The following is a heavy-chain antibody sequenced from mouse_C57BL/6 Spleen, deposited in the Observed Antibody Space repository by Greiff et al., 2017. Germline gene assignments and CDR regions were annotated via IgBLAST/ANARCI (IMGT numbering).Heavy chain of an antibody. CDR2: ISSGGSYT. V-gene: IGHV5-6*03. CDR1: GFTFSSSG. CDR3: ARRTGDDYFDY. Sequence: EVMLVESGGGLVKPGGSLKLSCAASGFTFSSSGMSWVRQAPDKRLEWVATISSGGSYTYYPDSVKGRFTISSDNAKNTLYLQMSSLKSEDTAMDYCARRTGDDYFDYWGQGTMLTVSS. J-gene: IGHJ2*01.